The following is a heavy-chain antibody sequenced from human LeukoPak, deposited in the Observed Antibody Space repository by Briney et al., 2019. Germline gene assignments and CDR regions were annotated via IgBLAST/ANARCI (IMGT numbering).Heavy chain of an antibody. CDR3: AKGDTS. CDR1: GFTCSNYD. D-gene: IGHD2-21*02. Sequence: GGSLRLSCAASGFTCSNYDMHWVRQAPGKGLEWVAFIRYDGSDKYYADSVKGRFTISRDNSKNTLYLQMNSLRTEDTAVYYCAKGDTSWGQGTLVTVSS. V-gene: IGHV3-30*02. CDR2: IRYDGSDK. J-gene: IGHJ5*02.